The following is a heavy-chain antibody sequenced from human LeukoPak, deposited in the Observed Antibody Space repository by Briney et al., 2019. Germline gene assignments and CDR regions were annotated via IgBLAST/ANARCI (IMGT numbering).Heavy chain of an antibody. CDR2: IYHSGST. CDR3: ARGYQYYDILTGYFSRYYYYMDV. D-gene: IGHD3-9*01. J-gene: IGHJ6*03. CDR1: GGSISSSNW. V-gene: IGHV4-4*02. Sequence: SGTLSLTCAVSGGSISSSNWWSWVRQPPGKGLEWIGEIYHSGSTNYNPSLKSRVTISVDKSKNQFSLKLSSVTAADTAVYYCARGYQYYDILTGYFSRYYYYMDVWGKGTTVTISS.